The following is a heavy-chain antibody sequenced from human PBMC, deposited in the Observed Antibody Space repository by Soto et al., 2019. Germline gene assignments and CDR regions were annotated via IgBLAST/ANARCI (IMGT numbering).Heavy chain of an antibody. J-gene: IGHJ4*02. V-gene: IGHV3-21*01. CDR1: GFTFSSCS. Sequence: PGGSLRLSCAASGFTFSSCSMNWVRQAPGKGLEWVSSISSSSSYIYYADSVKGRFTISRDNAKNSLYLQMNSLRAEDTAVYYCARDGYYDSSGYYEGSFDYWGQGTLVTVSS. CDR3: ARDGYYDSSGYYEGSFDY. CDR2: ISSSSSYI. D-gene: IGHD3-22*01.